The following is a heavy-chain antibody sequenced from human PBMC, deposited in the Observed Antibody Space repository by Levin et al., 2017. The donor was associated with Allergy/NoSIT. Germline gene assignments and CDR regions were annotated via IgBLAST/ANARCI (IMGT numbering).Heavy chain of an antibody. Sequence: RGESLKISCKGSGYSFTSYWIGWVRQMPGKGLEWMGIIYPGDSDTRYSPSFQGQVTISADKSISTAYLQWSSLKASDTAMYYCARQSSSWPYYFDYWGQGTLVTVSS. V-gene: IGHV5-51*01. CDR1: GYSFTSYW. J-gene: IGHJ4*02. CDR2: IYPGDSDT. CDR3: ARQSSSWPYYFDY. D-gene: IGHD6-13*01.